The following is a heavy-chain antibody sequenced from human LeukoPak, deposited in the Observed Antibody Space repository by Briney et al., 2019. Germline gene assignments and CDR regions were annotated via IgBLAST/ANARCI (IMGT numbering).Heavy chain of an antibody. D-gene: IGHD4-17*01. CDR2: IRSKANSYAT. Sequence: GGSLRLSCAASGFTFSGSAMHWVRQASGKGLEWVGRIRSKANSYATAYAASVKGRFTISRDDSKNTAYLQMNSLRAEDAAVYYCARDLGEVTTVTGYYYYYYGMDVWGQGTTVTVSS. CDR3: ARDLGEVTTVTGYYYYYYGMDV. CDR1: GFTFSGSA. J-gene: IGHJ6*02. V-gene: IGHV3-73*01.